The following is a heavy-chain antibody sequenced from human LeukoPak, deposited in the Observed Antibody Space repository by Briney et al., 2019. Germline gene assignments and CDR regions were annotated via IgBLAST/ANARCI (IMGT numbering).Heavy chain of an antibody. J-gene: IGHJ4*02. CDR3: ASSRDRIHYAAFDY. CDR2: IHYSGST. CDR1: GASISSYY. Sequence: SETLSLTCTVSGASISSYYYNWIRQHAGKGLEWIGYIHYSGSTYYNPSLKSRVTVLADTSKNQFSLKLSSMTAADTAMYYCASSRDRIHYAAFDYWGQGTLVTVSS. V-gene: IGHV4-59*06. D-gene: IGHD4-17*01.